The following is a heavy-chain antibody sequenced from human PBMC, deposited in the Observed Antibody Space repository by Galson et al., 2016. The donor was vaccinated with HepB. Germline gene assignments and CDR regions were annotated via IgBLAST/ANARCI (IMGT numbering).Heavy chain of an antibody. D-gene: IGHD3-10*01. CDR3: ARGRYYYVSGIYHDC. CDR2: IYNRGTT. Sequence: SETLSLTCTVSGNSVNTGLYYWSWIRQPPGKRLEWIGYIYNRGTTDYNPSLESRVTKSVDTSKNQFTLKLISVTAADTAVYSCARGRYYYVSGIYHDCWGQGTLVTVS. V-gene: IGHV4-61*01. J-gene: IGHJ4*02. CDR1: GNSVNTGLYY.